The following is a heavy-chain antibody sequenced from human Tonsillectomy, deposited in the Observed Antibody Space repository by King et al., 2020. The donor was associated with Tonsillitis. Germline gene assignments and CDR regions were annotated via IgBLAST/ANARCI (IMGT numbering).Heavy chain of an antibody. CDR2: IYHSGST. CDR1: GGSISSSNW. J-gene: IGHJ6*03. CDR3: ARALNDIVVVPAAIMEDYYYYYMDV. Sequence: QVQLQESGPGLVKPSGTLSLTCVVSGGSISSSNWWSWVRQPPGKGLEWIGEIYHSGSTSYNPSLKSRVTISVDKSKNQFSLKLSSVTAADTAVYYCARALNDIVVVPAAIMEDYYYYYMDVWGKGTTVTVSS. V-gene: IGHV4-4*02. D-gene: IGHD2-2*02.